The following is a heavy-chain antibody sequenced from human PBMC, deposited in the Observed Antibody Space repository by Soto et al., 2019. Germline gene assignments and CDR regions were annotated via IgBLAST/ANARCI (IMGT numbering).Heavy chain of an antibody. CDR3: ARPRTSDWAYDI. CDR2: IKTDGSDT. J-gene: IGHJ3*02. CDR1: GFTFSNYW. V-gene: IGHV3-74*01. Sequence: EVLLVESGGGLVQPGGSLRLSCAASGFTFSNYWMHWVRQSPGKGLVWVSRIKTDGSDTHYADSVTGRFTISRDNAKNTLYLQMNSLRDEDTAVYYCARPRTSDWAYDIWGQGTMVIVSS. D-gene: IGHD3-9*01.